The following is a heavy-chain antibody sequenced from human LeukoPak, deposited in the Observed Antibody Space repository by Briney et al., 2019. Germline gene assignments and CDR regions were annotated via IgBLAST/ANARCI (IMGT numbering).Heavy chain of an antibody. CDR3: AREIKGGYCSSTSCYAPPYYYYYMDV. Sequence: ASETLSLTCAVYGGSFSAYYWSLIRQPPGKGLEWIGEINHSGSTNYNPSLKSRVTISVDTSKNQFSLKLSSVTAADTAVYYCAREIKGGYCSSTSCYAPPYYYYYMDVWGKGTTVTVSS. J-gene: IGHJ6*03. CDR1: GGSFSAYY. CDR2: INHSGST. V-gene: IGHV4-34*01. D-gene: IGHD2-2*01.